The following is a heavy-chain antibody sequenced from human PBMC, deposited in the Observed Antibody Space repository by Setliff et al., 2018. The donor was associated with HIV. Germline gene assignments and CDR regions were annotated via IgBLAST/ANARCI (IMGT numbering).Heavy chain of an antibody. CDR2: IYHSGTT. J-gene: IGHJ6*03. Sequence: LSLTCAVSGYSISSGHYWGWIRQPPGKGLEWIGNIYHSGTTYDNPSLKSRVTISVDTSKNQFSLKLSSVTAADTAVYYCARHGAYEAYYDYMDVWGKGTTVTVSS. CDR1: GYSISSGHY. V-gene: IGHV4-38-2*01. CDR3: ARHGAYEAYYDYMDV. D-gene: IGHD5-12*01.